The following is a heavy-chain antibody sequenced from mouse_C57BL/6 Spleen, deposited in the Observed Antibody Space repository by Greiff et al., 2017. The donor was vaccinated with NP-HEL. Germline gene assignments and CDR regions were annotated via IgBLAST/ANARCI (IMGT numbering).Heavy chain of an antibody. CDR1: GYTFTSYW. Sequence: VQLQQPGAELVMPGASVKLSCKASGYTFTSYWMHWVKQRPGQGLEWIGEIDPSDSYTNYNQKFKGKATLTVDKSSSTAYMQLSSLTSEDSAVYYCARSRAQATSAMDYWGQGTSVTVSS. D-gene: IGHD3-2*02. J-gene: IGHJ4*01. V-gene: IGHV1-69*01. CDR2: IDPSDSYT. CDR3: ARSRAQATSAMDY.